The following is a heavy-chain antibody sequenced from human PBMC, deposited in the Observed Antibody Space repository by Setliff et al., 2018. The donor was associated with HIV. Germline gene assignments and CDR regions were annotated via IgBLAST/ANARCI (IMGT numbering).Heavy chain of an antibody. D-gene: IGHD3-3*01. Sequence: ASVKVSCKASGYTFTSYGISWVRQAPGQGLEWMGWVSAYSGNTNYAQKLQGRVTMTTDTSTSTAYMELRSLRSDDTAVYYCARVAWYYSFWSGLGDAFDIWAKGQWSPS. V-gene: IGHV1-18*01. CDR1: GYTFTSYG. CDR2: VSAYSGNT. J-gene: IGHJ3*02. CDR3: ARVAWYYSFWSGLGDAFDI.